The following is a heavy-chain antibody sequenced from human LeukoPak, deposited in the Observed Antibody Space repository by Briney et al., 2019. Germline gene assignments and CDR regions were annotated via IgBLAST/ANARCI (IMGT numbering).Heavy chain of an antibody. CDR1: GGSFSGYY. V-gene: IGHV4-34*01. CDR3: ARERDSGSYYKKRYYFDY. J-gene: IGHJ4*02. Sequence: SETLSLTCAVYGGSFSGYYWSWIRQPPGKGLEWIGEINHSGSTNYNPSLKSRVTISVDTSKNQFSLKLSSVTAADTAVYYCARERDSGSYYKKRYYFDYWGQGTLVTVSS. D-gene: IGHD3-10*01. CDR2: INHSGST.